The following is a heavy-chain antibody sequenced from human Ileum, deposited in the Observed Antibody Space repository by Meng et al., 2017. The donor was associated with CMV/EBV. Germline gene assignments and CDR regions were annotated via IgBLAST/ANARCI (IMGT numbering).Heavy chain of an antibody. Sequence: VQLVQSEGGGVLVGRVLGPSWTVTCFAFIGYCLLWERHAPGKGLEDGVYGLDDGRGKYYGDTVKHQVTISRDKSKNTVFLQMKSLSTEDTAVYFCAKDRSSSSSAFDYWGQGTLVTVSS. V-gene: IGHV3-30*02. D-gene: IGHD6-6*01. CDR3: AKDRSSSSSAFDY. J-gene: IGHJ4*02. CDR1: CFAFIGYC. CDR2: GLDDGRGK.